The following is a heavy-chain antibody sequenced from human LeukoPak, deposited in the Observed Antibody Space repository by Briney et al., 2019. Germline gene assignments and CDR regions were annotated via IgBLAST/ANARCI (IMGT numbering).Heavy chain of an antibody. CDR2: ISYDGSNK. V-gene: IGHV3-30-3*01. J-gene: IGHJ4*02. CDR3: ASTGAHFDY. Sequence: GGSLRLSCAASGFTFSSYAMHWVRQAPGKGLEWVAVISYDGSNKYYADSVKGRSTISRDNSRNTLYLQMNSLRAEDTAVYYCASTGAHFDYWGQGTLVTVSS. D-gene: IGHD7-27*01. CDR1: GFTFSSYA.